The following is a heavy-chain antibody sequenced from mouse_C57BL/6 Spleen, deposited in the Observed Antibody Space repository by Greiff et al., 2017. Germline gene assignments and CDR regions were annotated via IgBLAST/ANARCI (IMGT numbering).Heavy chain of an antibody. CDR3: ARSPLMIRNAMDY. V-gene: IGHV7-3*01. Sequence: EVQVVESGGGLVQPGGSLSLSCAASGFTFTDYYMSWVRQPPGKALEWLGFIRNKANGYTTEYSASVKGRFTISRDNSQSILYLQMNALRAEDSATYYCARSPLMIRNAMDYWGQGTSVTVSS. CDR2: IRNKANGYTT. J-gene: IGHJ4*01. D-gene: IGHD2-4*01. CDR1: GFTFTDYY.